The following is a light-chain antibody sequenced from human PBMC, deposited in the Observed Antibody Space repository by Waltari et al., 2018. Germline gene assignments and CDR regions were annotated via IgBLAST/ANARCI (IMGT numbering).Light chain of an antibody. CDR1: QSVGTY. J-gene: IGKJ4*01. V-gene: IGKV3-11*01. CDR2: DPS. Sequence: IVLTQSPTLLSFSHGERATLSCRARQSVGTYLAWTQQRPRQSPSLLIYDPSSSAPGIPARFSGRGSETDFTLTICSLQPQDFAVYYCQQRRNGPLTFGGGTRVQI. CDR3: QQRRNGPLT.